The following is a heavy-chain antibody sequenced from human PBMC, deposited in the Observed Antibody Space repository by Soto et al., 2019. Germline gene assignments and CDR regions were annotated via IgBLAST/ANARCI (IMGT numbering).Heavy chain of an antibody. Sequence: LEILSLTCTVSGGSISSSSYYWGWIRQPPGKGLEWIGSIYYSGSTYYNPSLKSRVTISVDTSKNQFSLKLSSVTAADTAVYYCARQGHYDFWSGYYSWFDPWGQGTLVTVSS. CDR1: GGSISSSSYY. CDR3: ARQGHYDFWSGYYSWFDP. CDR2: IYYSGST. V-gene: IGHV4-39*01. D-gene: IGHD3-3*01. J-gene: IGHJ5*02.